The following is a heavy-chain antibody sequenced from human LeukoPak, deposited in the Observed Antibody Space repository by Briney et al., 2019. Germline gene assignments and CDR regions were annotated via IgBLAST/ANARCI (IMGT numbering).Heavy chain of an antibody. Sequence: PSETLTLTCTVSGGSISSSSNYWGWIRQPPGKGLVWIGSIYYSSRNYYNPSLKSRVTISVDTSKNQFSLKLSPVTAADTGVFFWAAWGPVGVYWFVPWVQGTLVTDSS. CDR2: IYYSSRN. CDR1: GGSISSSSNY. D-gene: IGHD3-16*01. V-gene: IGHV4-39*01. J-gene: IGHJ5*02. CDR3: AAWGPVGVYWFVP.